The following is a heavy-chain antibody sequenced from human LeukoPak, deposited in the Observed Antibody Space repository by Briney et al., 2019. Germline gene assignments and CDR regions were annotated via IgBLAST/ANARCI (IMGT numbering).Heavy chain of an antibody. CDR1: GYTFTSYY. CDR3: ARDLGPSIAAAGDFDY. J-gene: IGHJ4*02. CDR2: INPSGGST. Sequence: GASVKVSCKASGYTFTSYYMHWVRQAPGQGLEWMGIINPSGGSTSYAQKFQGRVTMTTDTSTSTAYMELRSLRSDDTAVYYCARDLGPSIAAAGDFDYWGQGTLVTVSS. V-gene: IGHV1-46*01. D-gene: IGHD6-13*01.